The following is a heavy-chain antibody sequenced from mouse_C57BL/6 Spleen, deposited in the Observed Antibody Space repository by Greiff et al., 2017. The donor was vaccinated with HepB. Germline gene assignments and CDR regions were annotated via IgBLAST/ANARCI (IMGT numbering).Heavy chain of an antibody. D-gene: IGHD4-1*01. Sequence: EVKVVESGGGLVKPGGSLKLSCAASGFTFSSYAMSWVRQTPEKRLEWVATISDGGSYTYYPDNVKGRFTISRDNAKNNLYLQMSHLKSEDTAMYYCAREGRRTGTGDYWGQGTTLTVSS. V-gene: IGHV5-4*01. CDR3: AREGRRTGTGDY. J-gene: IGHJ2*01. CDR2: ISDGGSYT. CDR1: GFTFSSYA.